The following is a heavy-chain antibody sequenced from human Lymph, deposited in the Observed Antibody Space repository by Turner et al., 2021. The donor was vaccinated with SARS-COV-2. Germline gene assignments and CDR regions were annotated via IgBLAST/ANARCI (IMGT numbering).Heavy chain of an antibody. J-gene: IGHJ5*02. Sequence: QVQLQESGPRLVKPLEPLSLTCTVSGGSMSSNYWSWIRQPPGKRLEWIGYIYDRGSTNYTPSLKSRVTISVDTSKNQFSLKLTSVTAADTAIYYCARETVNNWVDPWGQGILVTVSS. CDR2: IYDRGST. CDR3: ARETVNNWVDP. CDR1: GGSMSSNY. D-gene: IGHD2-21*02. V-gene: IGHV4-59*01.